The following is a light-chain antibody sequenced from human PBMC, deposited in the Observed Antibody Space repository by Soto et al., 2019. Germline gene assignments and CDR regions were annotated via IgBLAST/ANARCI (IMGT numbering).Light chain of an antibody. J-gene: IGKJ4*01. V-gene: IGKV1-33*01. CDR2: DAS. CDR1: QDIGKF. Sequence: DIHMTQSPSSLSASVGDRVTITCPASQDIGKFLNWYQVKPGKAPKLVIYDASILEPGVPARFRGSGSGTDFSFTIGDLQPEDIATYYGQQYDNLPLTFGGGTKVQIK. CDR3: QQYDNLPLT.